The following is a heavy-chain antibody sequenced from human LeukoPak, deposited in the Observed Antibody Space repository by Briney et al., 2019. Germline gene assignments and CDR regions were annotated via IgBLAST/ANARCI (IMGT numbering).Heavy chain of an antibody. V-gene: IGHV3-53*01. Sequence: GGSLRLSCAASGFTVSSNYMSWVRQAPGKGLEWVSVIYSGGSTYYADSVKGRFTISRDNSKNTLYLQMNSLRAGDTAVYYCAGDPRYCSSTSCYAFDIWGQGTMVTVSS. CDR2: IYSGGST. CDR1: GFTVSSNY. D-gene: IGHD2-2*01. CDR3: AGDPRYCSSTSCYAFDI. J-gene: IGHJ3*02.